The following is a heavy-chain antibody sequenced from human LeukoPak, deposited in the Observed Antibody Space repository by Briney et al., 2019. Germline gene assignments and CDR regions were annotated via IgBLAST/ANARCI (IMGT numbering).Heavy chain of an antibody. CDR3: VRVRYRGSWSPVPNFDC. Sequence: PGGSLRLSCAASGVTVSGSYMSWVRQAPGKGLEWVSVIYTSGDTYYADSVKGRFTISRDSSKNTLYLQMNTPRTEDTAVYYCVRVRYRGSWSPVPNFDCWGQGTLVTVSS. CDR1: GVTVSGSY. V-gene: IGHV3-66*01. J-gene: IGHJ4*02. D-gene: IGHD1-26*01. CDR2: IYTSGDT.